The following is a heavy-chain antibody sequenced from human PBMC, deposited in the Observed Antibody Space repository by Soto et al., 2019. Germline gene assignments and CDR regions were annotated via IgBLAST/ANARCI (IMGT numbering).Heavy chain of an antibody. CDR3: ARQFVYEDGSWSPDDYYYGMDV. D-gene: IGHD2-15*01. Sequence: PGESLKISCKGSGYSFTSYWIGWVRQMPGKGLEWMGIIYPGDSDTRYSPSFQGQVTISADKSISTAYLQWSSLKASDTAMYYCARQFVYEDGSWSPDDYYYGMDVWGQGTTVTVSS. J-gene: IGHJ6*02. V-gene: IGHV5-51*01. CDR1: GYSFTSYW. CDR2: IYPGDSDT.